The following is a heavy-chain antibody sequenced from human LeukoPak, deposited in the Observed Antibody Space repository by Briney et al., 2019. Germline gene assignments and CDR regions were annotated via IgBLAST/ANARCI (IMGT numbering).Heavy chain of an antibody. V-gene: IGHV4-31*03. D-gene: IGHD3-22*01. J-gene: IGHJ4*02. Sequence: PSETLSLTCTVSGGSISSGGYYWSWIRQHPGKGLEWIGYIYYSGSTYYNPSLKSRVTISVDRSKNQFSLKLSSVTAADTAVYYCARGRLSGYVDYWGQGTLVTVSS. CDR2: IYYSGST. CDR3: ARGRLSGYVDY. CDR1: GGSISSGGYY.